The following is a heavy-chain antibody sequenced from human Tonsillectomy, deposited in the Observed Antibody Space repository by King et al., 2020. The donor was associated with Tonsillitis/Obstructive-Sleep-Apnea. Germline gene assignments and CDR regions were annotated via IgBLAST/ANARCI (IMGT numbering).Heavy chain of an antibody. V-gene: IGHV1-18*01. J-gene: IGHJ4*02. D-gene: IGHD4-11*01. Sequence: QLVQSGAEVKKPGASVKVSCKASGYTFTNYGINWVRQAPGQGLEWMGWISPYNGNTNYAQKLQGRVTMTTDTSTITAYMELRSLRSDDTAVYYCARSAYSNYVRYFDYWGQGTLVTVSS. CDR3: ARSAYSNYVRYFDY. CDR2: ISPYNGNT. CDR1: GYTFTNYG.